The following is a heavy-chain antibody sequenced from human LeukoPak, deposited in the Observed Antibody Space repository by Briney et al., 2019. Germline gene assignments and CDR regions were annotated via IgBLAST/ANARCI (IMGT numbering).Heavy chain of an antibody. J-gene: IGHJ3*02. CDR3: ARRWLLVNAFDI. CDR1: GYTFTSYG. D-gene: IGHD3-22*01. V-gene: IGHV1-18*01. CDR2: ISAYNGNT. Sequence: ASVRVSCKASGYTFTSYGISWVRQAPGQGLEWMGWISAYNGNTNYAQKLQGRVTMTTDTYTRTAYMELRSMRSDDTAVYYCARRWLLVNAFDIWGQGTMVTVSS.